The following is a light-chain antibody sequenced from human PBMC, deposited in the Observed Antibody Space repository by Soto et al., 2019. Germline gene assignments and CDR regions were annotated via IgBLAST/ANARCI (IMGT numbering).Light chain of an antibody. CDR1: QDINNY. CDR2: EAS. CDR3: QQYDSLLFT. Sequence: DIQMTQSPSSLSASVGDRVTITCQASQDINNYLNWYQQKPGKAPKLLIYEASNLETGVPSRFSGSGSGTDFTFTISSLQPEDIATYYWQQYDSLLFTFGGGTKVEIK. J-gene: IGKJ4*01. V-gene: IGKV1-33*01.